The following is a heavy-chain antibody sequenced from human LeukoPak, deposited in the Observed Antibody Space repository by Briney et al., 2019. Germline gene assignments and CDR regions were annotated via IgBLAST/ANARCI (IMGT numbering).Heavy chain of an antibody. CDR1: GYTFTSYG. V-gene: IGHV1-18*01. CDR3: ARGGDYGDLKRRPDFDY. CDR2: ISAYNGNT. J-gene: IGHJ4*02. Sequence: ASVKVSCKASGYTFTSYGISWVRQAPGQGLEWMGWISAYNGNTNYAQKLQGRVTMTTDTSTSTACMELRSLRSDDTAVYYCARGGDYGDLKRRPDFDYWGQGTLVTVSS. D-gene: IGHD4-17*01.